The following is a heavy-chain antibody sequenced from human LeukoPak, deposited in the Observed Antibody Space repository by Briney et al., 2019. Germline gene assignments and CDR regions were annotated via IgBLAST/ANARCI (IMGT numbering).Heavy chain of an antibody. V-gene: IGHV4-4*07. CDR1: GGSISSYY. CDR2: IYTSGST. Sequence: SETLSLTCTVSGGSISSYYWSWIRQPAGKGLEWIGRIYTSGSTNYNPSLKSRVTMSVDTSKNQFSLKLSSVTAADTAVYYCARDRPTGATDAFDIWGQGTAVTVSS. D-gene: IGHD1-26*01. J-gene: IGHJ3*02. CDR3: ARDRPTGATDAFDI.